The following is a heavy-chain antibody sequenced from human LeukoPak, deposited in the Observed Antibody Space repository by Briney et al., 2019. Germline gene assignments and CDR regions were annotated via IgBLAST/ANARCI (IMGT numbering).Heavy chain of an antibody. D-gene: IGHD3-22*01. CDR3: ARAYYESSAYRHAVYFDY. CDR1: GGTFSSYA. V-gene: IGHV1-69*13. J-gene: IGHJ4*02. CDR2: IIPIFGTA. Sequence: SVQVSCKASGGTFSSYAISWVRQAPGQGLEWMGGIIPIFGTANYAQKFQGRVTITADESTSTAYMELSSLSSDDTAVYYCARAYYESSAYRHAVYFDYWGQGTLVTVSS.